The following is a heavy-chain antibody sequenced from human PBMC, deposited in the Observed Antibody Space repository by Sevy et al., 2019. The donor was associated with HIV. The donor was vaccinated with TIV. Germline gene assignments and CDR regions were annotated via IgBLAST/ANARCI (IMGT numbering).Heavy chain of an antibody. CDR1: GFSFSSYA. Sequence: GGSLRLSCVASGFSFSSYAMAWVRQTPGKGLEWVSAITVSGSRTYYADSVKGRFTISRDNSQNILYLQMDSLRVEDTASYYGANVTPFFYYASGNYYFEGIFDHWGQGALVTVSS. D-gene: IGHD3-10*01. J-gene: IGHJ4*02. CDR2: ITVSGSRT. CDR3: ANVTPFFYYASGNYYFEGIFDH. V-gene: IGHV3-23*01.